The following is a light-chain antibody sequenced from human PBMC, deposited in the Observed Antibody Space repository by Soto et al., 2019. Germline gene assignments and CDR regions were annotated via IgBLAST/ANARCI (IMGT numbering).Light chain of an antibody. CDR3: QQYNTFWT. Sequence: DIQMTQSRSSLSASVGDRVTITCRASQTISSWLAWYQQKPGKAPKLLIYDVSSLESGVPSRFSGSGSGTEFTLTISSLQPDDFATYYCQQYNTFWTFGQGTKVDIK. CDR1: QTISSW. V-gene: IGKV1-5*01. J-gene: IGKJ1*01. CDR2: DVS.